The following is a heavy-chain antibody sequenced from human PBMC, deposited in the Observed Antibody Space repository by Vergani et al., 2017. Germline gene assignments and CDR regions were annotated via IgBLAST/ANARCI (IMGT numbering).Heavy chain of an antibody. D-gene: IGHD2-2*01. CDR2: INPNSVGT. Sequence: QVQLVQSGAEVKKPGASVKVSCKASGYTFTDYFMHWVRQAPGQGLEWMGWINPNSVGTNYAQKFQGRVTMTRDTSISTAYMELSNLRSDDTAVYYCARVGTSSIRDYFDYWGQGTLVTVSS. CDR3: ARVGTSSIRDYFDY. J-gene: IGHJ4*02. CDR1: GYTFTDYF. V-gene: IGHV1-2*02.